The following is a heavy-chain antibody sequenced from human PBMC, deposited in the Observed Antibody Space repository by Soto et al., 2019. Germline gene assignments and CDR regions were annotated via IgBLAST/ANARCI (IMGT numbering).Heavy chain of an antibody. Sequence: SETLSLTCTVSGGSISSSSYYWGWIRQPPGKGLEWIGSIYYSGSTYYNPSLKSRVTISVDTSKNQFALKLSSVTAADTAVYYCARHVAGDLITIFGVVIIGNWFDPWGQGTLVTVSS. CDR3: ARHVAGDLITIFGVVIIGNWFDP. D-gene: IGHD3-3*01. CDR1: GGSISSSSYY. J-gene: IGHJ5*02. V-gene: IGHV4-39*01. CDR2: IYYSGST.